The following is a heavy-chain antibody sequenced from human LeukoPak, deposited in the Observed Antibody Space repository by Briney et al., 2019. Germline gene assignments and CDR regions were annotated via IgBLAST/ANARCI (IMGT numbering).Heavy chain of an antibody. D-gene: IGHD6-6*01. J-gene: IGHJ4*02. CDR1: VFTFSSYA. CDR2: ISGCGGST. CDR3: AKDEYSSPPG. V-gene: IGHV3-23*01. Sequence: GGSLRLSCAASVFTFSSYALSWVRQAPGKGLEWVSAISGCGGSTYYADSVKGQFTISRDNSKNTLYLQMNSLRAEDTAVYYCAKDEYSSPPGWGQGTLVTVSS.